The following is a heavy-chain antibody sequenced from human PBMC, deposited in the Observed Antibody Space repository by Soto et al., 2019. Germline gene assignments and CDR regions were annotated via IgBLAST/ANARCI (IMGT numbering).Heavy chain of an antibody. Sequence: PSETLSLTCTVSGGSISSYYWSWIRQPPGKGLEWIGYIYYSGSTNYNPSLKSRVTISVDTSKNQFSLKLSSVTAADTAVYYCARDRSPGFDDAFDIWGQGTMVTVSS. D-gene: IGHD3-9*01. CDR2: IYYSGST. J-gene: IGHJ3*02. V-gene: IGHV4-59*01. CDR3: ARDRSPGFDDAFDI. CDR1: GGSISSYY.